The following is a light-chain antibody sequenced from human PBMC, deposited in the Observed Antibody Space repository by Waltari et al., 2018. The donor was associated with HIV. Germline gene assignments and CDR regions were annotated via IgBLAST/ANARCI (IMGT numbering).Light chain of an antibody. J-gene: IGKJ4*01. V-gene: IGKV3-20*01. Sequence: EIVLTQSPGTLSLSPGERATLSCRASQSVNSSYLAWYQQKPGQAPGLLIYCASSRATCIPDRFSGSGSGTDFTLTISRLEPEDFAVYYCQQYGSSSLTFGGGTKVEIK. CDR3: QQYGSSSLT. CDR1: QSVNSSY. CDR2: CAS.